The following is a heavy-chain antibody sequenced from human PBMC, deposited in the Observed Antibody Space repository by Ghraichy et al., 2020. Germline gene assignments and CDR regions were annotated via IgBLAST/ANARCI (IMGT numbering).Heavy chain of an antibody. CDR3: AKDLRGVGATGSDHFDY. J-gene: IGHJ4*02. V-gene: IGHV3-23*01. Sequence: GGSLRLSCAASGFTFGGYAMSWVRQAPAKGLEWVSGISGSGGSTYYADSVKGRFTISRDNSKNMLYLQMNSLRAEDTAVYYCAKDLRGVGATGSDHFDYWGQGTLVTVSS. CDR1: GFTFGGYA. CDR2: ISGSGGST. D-gene: IGHD1-26*01.